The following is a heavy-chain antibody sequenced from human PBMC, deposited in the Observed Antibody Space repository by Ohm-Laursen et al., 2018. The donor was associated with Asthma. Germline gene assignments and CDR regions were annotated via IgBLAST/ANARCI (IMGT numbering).Heavy chain of an antibody. CDR3: AKDLETYGSYLGDSGGIDY. D-gene: IGHD3-10*01. CDR2: ISYDGGNK. J-gene: IGHJ4*02. Sequence: SLRLSCAASGYTFSRYSMHWVRQAPGKGLEWVTVISYDGGNKYYADSVEGRFTISRDNSKNTVSLQMNSLRVEDTAVYYCAKDLETYGSYLGDSGGIDYWDQGTLVTVSS. V-gene: IGHV3-30*18. CDR1: GYTFSRYS.